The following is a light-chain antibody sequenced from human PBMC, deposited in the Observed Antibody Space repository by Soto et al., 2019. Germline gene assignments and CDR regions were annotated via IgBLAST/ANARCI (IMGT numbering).Light chain of an antibody. V-gene: IGLV2-14*03. CDR3: CSLTSTTSFV. CDR2: DVS. CDR1: RNDVGGYNY. Sequence: QSALTQPASVSGSPGQSITISCTGTRNDVGGYNYVSWFQQHPGKAPTFMIYDVSHRSSGVSNRFSGSKSGNTASLTISGLQVEDEADYYCCSLTSTTSFVFGTGTKLTVL. J-gene: IGLJ1*01.